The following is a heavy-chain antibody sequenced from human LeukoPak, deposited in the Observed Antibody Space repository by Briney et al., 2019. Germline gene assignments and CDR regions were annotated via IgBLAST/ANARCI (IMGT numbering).Heavy chain of an antibody. J-gene: IGHJ4*02. CDR3: AMENIGPGYDY. CDR1: GGTCTSYA. CDR2: IIPSFGTA. V-gene: IGHV1-69*13. D-gene: IGHD2-15*01. Sequence: GASVKVSCKASGGTCTSYAISWVRQAPGQGLEWMGGIIPSFGTANYAQKFQGRVTITADESTSTAYMELSSLRSEDTAVYYCAMENIGPGYDYWGQGTLVTVSS.